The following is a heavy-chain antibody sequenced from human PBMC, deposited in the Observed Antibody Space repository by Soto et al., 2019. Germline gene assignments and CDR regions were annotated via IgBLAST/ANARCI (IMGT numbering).Heavy chain of an antibody. CDR2: IYWDDDK. Sequence: QITLKESGPTLVKPTQTLTLTCTFSGFSLSTSGVGVGWIRQPPGKALEWLALIYWDDDKRYSPSLKSRLTITKYTSKNLVVLTLTMLDTVDTATYYCARGGWTTYYSPFFDYWGQGTLVTVSS. CDR1: GFSLSTSGVG. D-gene: IGHD3-10*01. J-gene: IGHJ4*02. V-gene: IGHV2-5*02. CDR3: ARGGWTTYYSPFFDY.